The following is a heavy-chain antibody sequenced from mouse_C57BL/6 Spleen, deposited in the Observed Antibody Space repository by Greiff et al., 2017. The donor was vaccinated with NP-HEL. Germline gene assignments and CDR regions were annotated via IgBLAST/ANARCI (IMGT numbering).Heavy chain of an antibody. V-gene: IGHV1-82*01. J-gene: IGHJ4*01. Sequence: QVQLQQSGPELVKPGASVKISCKASGYAFSSSWMNWVKQRPGKGLEWIGRIYPGDGDTNYNGKFKGKATLTAANSSSTAYMQLSSLTSEDSAVYFCALGYYDYDGYYAMDYWGQGTSVTVSS. CDR3: ALGYYDYDGYYAMDY. D-gene: IGHD2-4*01. CDR2: IYPGDGDT. CDR1: GYAFSSSW.